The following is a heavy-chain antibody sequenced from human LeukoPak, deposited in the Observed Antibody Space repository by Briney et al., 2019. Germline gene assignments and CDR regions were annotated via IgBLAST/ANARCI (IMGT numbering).Heavy chain of an antibody. D-gene: IGHD3-22*01. Sequence: SETLSLTCAVYGGSISSYYWSWIRQPPGKGLEWIGYIYYSGSTNYNPSLKSRVTISVDTSKNQFSLKLSSVTAADTAVYYCARRGHYDSSGYEDYWGQGTLVTVSS. CDR2: IYYSGST. CDR3: ARRGHYDSSGYEDY. V-gene: IGHV4-59*08. J-gene: IGHJ4*02. CDR1: GGSISSYY.